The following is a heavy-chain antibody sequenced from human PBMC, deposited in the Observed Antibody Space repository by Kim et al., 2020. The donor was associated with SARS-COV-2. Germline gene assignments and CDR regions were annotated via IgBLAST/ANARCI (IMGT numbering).Heavy chain of an antibody. CDR3: ARSNNLGYCSSTSCYLPHYYYYYGMDV. CDR1: GGSFSGYY. Sequence: SETLSLTCAVYGGSFSGYYWSWIRQPPGKGLEWIGEINHSGSTNYNPSLKSRVTISVDTSKDQFSLKLSSVTAADTAVYYCARSNNLGYCSSTSCYLPHYYYYYGMDVWGQGTTVTVSS. CDR2: INHSGST. J-gene: IGHJ6*02. D-gene: IGHD2-2*01. V-gene: IGHV4-34*01.